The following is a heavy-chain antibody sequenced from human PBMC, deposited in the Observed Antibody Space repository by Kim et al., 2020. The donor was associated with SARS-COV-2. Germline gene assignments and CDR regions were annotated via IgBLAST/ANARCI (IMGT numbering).Heavy chain of an antibody. D-gene: IGHD3-16*01. CDR2: STTI. Sequence: STTIYYADSVKGRFTISRDNAKNSLYLQMDSLRDEDAAVYYCVRDRMGGAFDIWGQGTMVTVSS. V-gene: IGHV3-48*02. J-gene: IGHJ3*02. CDR3: VRDRMGGAFDI.